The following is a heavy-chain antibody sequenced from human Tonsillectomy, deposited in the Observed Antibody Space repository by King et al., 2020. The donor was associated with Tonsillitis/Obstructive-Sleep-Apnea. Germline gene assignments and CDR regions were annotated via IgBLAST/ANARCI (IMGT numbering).Heavy chain of an antibody. V-gene: IGHV4-59*01. CDR1: GGSISTYY. J-gene: IGHJ3*02. CDR3: AREGSFDAFDI. Sequence: QLQESGPGLVKPSETLSLTCTVSGGSISTYYWSWIRQPPGKGLECIGYVDYSGSTNYNPSLKSRVTISVDTSKNQFSLKLSSVTAADTAMYYYAREGSFDAFDIWGQGTMVAVSS. CDR2: VDYSGST.